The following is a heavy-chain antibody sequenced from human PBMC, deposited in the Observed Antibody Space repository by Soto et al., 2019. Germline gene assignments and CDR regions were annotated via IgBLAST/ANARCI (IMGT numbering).Heavy chain of an antibody. Sequence: QITLKESGPPLVKPTQTLTLTCTFSGFSLSTSGVGVGWIRQPPGKALEWLTAIYWDDSKEYSPSLQRRLTITKETSKKQVVLTMASGEPVDTATYYSAHKRCGDYPLGYWGQGTLVTVSS. J-gene: IGHJ4*02. CDR3: AHKRCGDYPLGY. D-gene: IGHD4-17*01. CDR2: IYWDDSK. V-gene: IGHV2-5*02. CDR1: GFSLSTSGVG.